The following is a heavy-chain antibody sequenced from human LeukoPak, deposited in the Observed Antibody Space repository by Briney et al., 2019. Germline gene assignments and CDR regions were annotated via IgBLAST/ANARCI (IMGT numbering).Heavy chain of an antibody. CDR3: ARVPMVRGVIITFDP. CDR2: INPSGGST. J-gene: IGHJ5*02. D-gene: IGHD3-10*01. CDR1: GYTFTSYY. V-gene: IGHV1-46*01. Sequence: ASVKVSCKASGYTFTSYYIHWVRQAPGQGLEWMGIINPSGGSTSYAQKFQGGVTMTRDTSTSTVYMELRSLRSEDTAVYYCARVPMVRGVIITFDPWGQGTLVTVSS.